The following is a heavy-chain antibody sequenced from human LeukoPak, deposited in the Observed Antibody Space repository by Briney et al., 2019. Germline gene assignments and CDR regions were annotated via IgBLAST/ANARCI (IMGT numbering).Heavy chain of an antibody. CDR3: AKPAKTDYADY. V-gene: IGHV3-23*01. Sequence: GGSLRLSCAAAGFTFSDYGMNWVRQAPGKGLEWVSGISGSGISTYYADSVKGRFTISRDNSKNTLYLQMNSLRAADTALYYCAKPAKTDYADYWGQGTLVTVSS. D-gene: IGHD1-14*01. CDR2: ISGSGIST. J-gene: IGHJ4*02. CDR1: GFTFSDYG.